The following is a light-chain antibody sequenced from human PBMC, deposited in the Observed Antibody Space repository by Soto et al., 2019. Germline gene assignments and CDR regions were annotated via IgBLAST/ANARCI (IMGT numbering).Light chain of an antibody. V-gene: IGKV1-5*01. CDR3: PQYNDYSAT. Sequence: DIEMVQSPSALSASVGDTVTITCRASQKSSPWLAWYQQTPGQAPKLLMYDVSSLKRGVPSRFSGSGSGTEFTLTISSLQPDDFATYYCPQYNDYSATFGQGTKVDIK. J-gene: IGKJ1*01. CDR2: DVS. CDR1: QKSSPW.